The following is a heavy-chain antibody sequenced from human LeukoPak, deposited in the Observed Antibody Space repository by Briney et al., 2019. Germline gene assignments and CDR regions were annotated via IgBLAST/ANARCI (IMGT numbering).Heavy chain of an antibody. J-gene: IGHJ5*02. CDR3: ARWDCSSISCYGGNWFDP. CDR2: IIPIFGTA. Sequence: SVKVSCKASGGTFSSYAITWVRQAPGQGLEWMGGIIPIFGTANYAQKFQGRVTITADESTSTAYTELSSLRSEDTAVYYCARWDCSSISCYGGNWFDPWGQGTLVTVSS. D-gene: IGHD2-2*01. V-gene: IGHV1-69*13. CDR1: GGTFSSYA.